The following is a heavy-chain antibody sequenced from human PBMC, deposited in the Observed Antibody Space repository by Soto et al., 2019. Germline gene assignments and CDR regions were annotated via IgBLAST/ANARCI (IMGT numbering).Heavy chain of an antibody. CDR3: ARDLSWRQHLAYFDY. CDR2: ISSSSSYT. CDR1: GFTFSDYY. Sequence: QVQLVESGGGLVKPGGSLRLSCAASGFTFSDYYMSWIRQAPGKGLEWVSYISSSSSYTNYADSVKGRFTISRDNAKNSLYMQMTSLRAEDTAVYYCARDLSWRQHLAYFDYWGQGTLVTVSS. D-gene: IGHD6-13*01. J-gene: IGHJ4*02. V-gene: IGHV3-11*06.